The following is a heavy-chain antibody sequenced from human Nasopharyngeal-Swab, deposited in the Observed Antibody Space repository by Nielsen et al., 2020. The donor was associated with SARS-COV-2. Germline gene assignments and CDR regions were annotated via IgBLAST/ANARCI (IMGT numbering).Heavy chain of an antibody. CDR3: AREPPVDIVATTHFDY. Sequence: SETLSLTCAVYVGSFSGYHWTWIRQSPGKGLEWIGEINHSGGTNYNPSLKSRVVISVDASKNQFSLKLSSVTAADTAVYYCAREPPVDIVATTHFDYWGQGTLVTVSS. CDR2: INHSGGT. V-gene: IGHV4-34*01. J-gene: IGHJ4*02. D-gene: IGHD5-12*01. CDR1: VGSFSGYH.